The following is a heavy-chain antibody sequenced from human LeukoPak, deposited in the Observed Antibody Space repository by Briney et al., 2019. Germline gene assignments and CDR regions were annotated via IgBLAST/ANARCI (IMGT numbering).Heavy chain of an antibody. CDR2: ISPHNGVA. J-gene: IGHJ6*02. CDR3: ARSRGSGSYSTYYGKDV. D-gene: IGHD3-10*01. Sequence: ASVKVSCKASGYTFTSYGISWVRQAPGQGLEWMGWISPHNGVANYAQKFQGRVTMTRDTSISTAYVELSSLKSDDTAVYYCARSRGSGSYSTYYGKDVWGQGTTVTVSS. CDR1: GYTFTSYG. V-gene: IGHV1-18*01.